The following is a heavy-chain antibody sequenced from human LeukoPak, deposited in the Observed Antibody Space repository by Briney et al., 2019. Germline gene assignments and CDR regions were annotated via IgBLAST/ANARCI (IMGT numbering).Heavy chain of an antibody. D-gene: IGHD3-10*01. CDR2: IYPGDSDT. CDR1: GYSFTSYW. V-gene: IGHV5-51*01. CDR3: ARGTPAMVRGVATNWFDP. J-gene: IGHJ5*02. Sequence: GESLKISCKGSGYSFTSYWIGWVRQMPGKGLEWMGIIYPGDSDTRYSPSFQGQVTISADKSISTAYLQWSSLKASDTAMYYCARGTPAMVRGVATNWFDPWGPGTLVTVSS.